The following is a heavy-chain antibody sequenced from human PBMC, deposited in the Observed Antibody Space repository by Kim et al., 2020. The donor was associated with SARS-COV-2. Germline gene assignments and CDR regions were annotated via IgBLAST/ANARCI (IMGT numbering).Heavy chain of an antibody. CDR3: ARERVDSSGWYAGYYYYYGMDV. V-gene: IGHV7-4-1*02. Sequence: ASVKVSCKASGYTFTSYAMNWVRQAPGQGLEWMGWINTNTGNPTYAQGFTGRFVFSLDTSVSTAYLQISSLKAEDTAVYYCARERVDSSGWYAGYYYYYGMDVWGQGTTVTVSS. J-gene: IGHJ6*02. CDR2: INTNTGNP. CDR1: GYTFTSYA. D-gene: IGHD6-19*01.